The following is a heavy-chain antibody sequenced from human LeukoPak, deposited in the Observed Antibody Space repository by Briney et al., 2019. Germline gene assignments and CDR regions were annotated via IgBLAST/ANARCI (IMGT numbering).Heavy chain of an antibody. D-gene: IGHD3-10*01. CDR1: GYTFTGYY. Sequence: GASVKVSCKASGYTFTGYYMHWVRQAPGQGLEWMGWINPNSGGTNYAQKFQGWVTMTRDTSISTAYMELSRLRSDDTAVYYCAREGVVRGVIINLGRDEALTYGMDVWGQGTTVTVSS. V-gene: IGHV1-2*04. J-gene: IGHJ6*02. CDR2: INPNSGGT. CDR3: AREGVVRGVIINLGRDEALTYGMDV.